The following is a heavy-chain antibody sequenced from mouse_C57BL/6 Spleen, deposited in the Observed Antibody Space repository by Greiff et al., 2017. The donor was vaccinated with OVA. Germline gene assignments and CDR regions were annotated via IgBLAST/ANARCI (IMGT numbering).Heavy chain of an antibody. CDR3: ARGYGNYEYYAMDY. CDR2: INPNNGGT. J-gene: IGHJ4*01. D-gene: IGHD2-1*01. V-gene: IGHV1-26*01. Sequence: VQLQQSGPELVKPGASVKISCKASGYTFTDYYMNWVKQSHGKSLEWIGDINPNNGGTSYNQKFKGKATLTVDKSSSTAYMELRSLTSEDSAVYYCARGYGNYEYYAMDYWGQGTSVTVSS. CDR1: GYTFTDYY.